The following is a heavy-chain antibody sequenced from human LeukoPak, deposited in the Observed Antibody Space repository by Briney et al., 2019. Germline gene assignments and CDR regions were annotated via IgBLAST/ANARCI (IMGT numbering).Heavy chain of an antibody. CDR1: GGSIGGYY. Sequence: PSETLSLTCTVSGGSIGGYYWSWIRQPPGKGLEWTGYIYYSGTTTYNPSLKSRVTISVDTSKNQFSLRLSSVTAADTAVYYCARRDWGSSFDFWGQGTLVTVSS. CDR2: IYYSGTT. CDR3: ARRDWGSSFDF. D-gene: IGHD7-27*01. J-gene: IGHJ4*02. V-gene: IGHV4-59*01.